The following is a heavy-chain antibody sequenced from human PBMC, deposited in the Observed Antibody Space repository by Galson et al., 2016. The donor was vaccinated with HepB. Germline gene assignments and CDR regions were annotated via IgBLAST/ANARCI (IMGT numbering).Heavy chain of an antibody. CDR2: IRPKRYGGTI. J-gene: IGHJ3*02. Sequence: SLRLSCAASGFTFGDYHIIWFRQAPGKGLEWVSFIRPKRYGGTIEYAASVKDRFTISRDDSKSIAYLQMNSLRAEDTAVYYCARDSGYCNNFDCKGDAFDMWGQGTMVTVSS. V-gene: IGHV3-49*03. CDR1: GFTFGDYH. D-gene: IGHD2-8*01. CDR3: ARDSGYCNNFDCKGDAFDM.